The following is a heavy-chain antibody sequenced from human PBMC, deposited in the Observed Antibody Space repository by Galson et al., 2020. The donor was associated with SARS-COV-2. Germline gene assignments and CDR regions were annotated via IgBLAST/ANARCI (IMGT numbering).Heavy chain of an antibody. CDR2: ISLSAATV. CDR1: GFNFSDYK. J-gene: IGHJ6*02. D-gene: IGHD2-15*01. V-gene: IGHV3-48*02. Sequence: GESLKISCAASGFNFSDYKMNWVRQTPGKGLEWISSISLSAATVNYADSVEGRFTISRDDAKNSLYLQMDSLRDEDAAVYYCARDHFKECATPDCSSYYYYYYGMDVWGQGTTVTVSS. CDR3: ARDHFKECATPDCSSYYYYYYGMDV.